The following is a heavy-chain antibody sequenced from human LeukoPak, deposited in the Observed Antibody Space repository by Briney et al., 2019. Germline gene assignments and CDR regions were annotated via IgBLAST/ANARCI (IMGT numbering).Heavy chain of an antibody. CDR1: GGSISSHY. V-gene: IGHV4-59*08. D-gene: IGHD2-15*01. J-gene: IGHJ4*02. CDR2: IYYSGTT. CDR3: AGGPNLYYFDY. Sequence: SETLSLTCTVSGGSISSHYWSWIRQPPGKGLEWIGHIYYSGTTNYNPSPKSRITISVDTSKNQFSLTVNSVTAADTAVYHCAGGPNLYYFDYWGRGTLVTVSS.